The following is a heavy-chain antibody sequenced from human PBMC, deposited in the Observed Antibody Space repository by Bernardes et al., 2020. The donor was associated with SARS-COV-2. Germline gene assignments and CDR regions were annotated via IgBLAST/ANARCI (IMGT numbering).Heavy chain of an antibody. D-gene: IGHD2-8*01. CDR3: ARLGYYTSGECHTFDY. J-gene: IGHJ4*02. Sequence: GESLKISCKGSGYDFSTYCIGWVRQMPGKGLEWMGIIYPGDSDTRYSPSFQGQVTISADKSISTAYLQWSSLRAPDTAMYYCARLGYYTSGECHTFDYWGQGTLVTVSS. CDR2: IYPGDSDT. CDR1: GYDFSTYC. V-gene: IGHV5-51*01.